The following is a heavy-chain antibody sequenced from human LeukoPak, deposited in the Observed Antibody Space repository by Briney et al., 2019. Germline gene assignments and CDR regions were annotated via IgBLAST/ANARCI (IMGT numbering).Heavy chain of an antibody. Sequence: ASVKLSCKASGYTFTGYYMHRVRQAPGQGLEWMGWINPNSGGTNYAQNFQGRVTMTRDTSISTAYMELSRLRSDDTAVYYCAREGGGYCSSTSCRDPFDYWGQGTLVTVSS. J-gene: IGHJ4*02. CDR1: GYTFTGYY. CDR2: INPNSGGT. V-gene: IGHV1-2*02. D-gene: IGHD2-2*01. CDR3: AREGGGYCSSTSCRDPFDY.